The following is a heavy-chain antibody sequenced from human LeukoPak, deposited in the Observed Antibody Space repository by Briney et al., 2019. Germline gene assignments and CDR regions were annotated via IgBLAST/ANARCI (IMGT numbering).Heavy chain of an antibody. V-gene: IGHV3-66*02. CDR1: GFTFSSYA. CDR2: IYSGGST. D-gene: IGHD1-14*01. J-gene: IGHJ4*02. Sequence: PGASLRLSCAASGFTFSSYAMSWVRQAPGKGLEWVSVIYSGGSTYFADSVKGRFTISRDNSKNTLYLQMNSLRAEDTAVYYCARTGPIDYWGQGTLVTVSS. CDR3: ARTGPIDY.